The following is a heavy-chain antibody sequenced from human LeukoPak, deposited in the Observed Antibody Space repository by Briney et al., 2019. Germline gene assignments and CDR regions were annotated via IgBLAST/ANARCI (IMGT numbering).Heavy chain of an antibody. CDR2: INHSGST. J-gene: IGHJ6*03. CDR3: ARGLRPNYYYYYYMDV. V-gene: IGHV4-34*01. Sequence: SETLSLTCAVYGGSFSGYYWSWIRQPPGKGLKWIGEINHSGSTNYNPSLKSRVTISVDTSKNQFSLKLSSVTAADTAVYYCARGLRPNYYYYYYMDVWGKGTTVTVSS. CDR1: GGSFSGYY. D-gene: IGHD3-16*01.